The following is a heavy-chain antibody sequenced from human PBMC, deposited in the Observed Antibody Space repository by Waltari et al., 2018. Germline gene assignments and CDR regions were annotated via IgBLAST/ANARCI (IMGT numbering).Heavy chain of an antibody. Sequence: EVQLVESGGGLVKPGGSLRLSCAASGFTFSSYSMNWVRQAPGKGLEWVSSISSSSSYIYYADAGKGRFTISGENAKNSLYLQMNSRMAEDRAGDYGARGGEGATLDGFDIWGQGTMVTVSS. CDR2: ISSSSSYI. J-gene: IGHJ3*02. D-gene: IGHD1-26*01. CDR3: ARGGEGATLDGFDI. V-gene: IGHV3-21*01. CDR1: GFTFSSYS.